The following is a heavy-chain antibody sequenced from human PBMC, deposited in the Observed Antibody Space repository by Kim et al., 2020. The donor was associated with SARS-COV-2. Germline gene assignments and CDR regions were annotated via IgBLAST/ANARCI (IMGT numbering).Heavy chain of an antibody. CDR3: ARDGRLYTGTFVGGFDF. CDR2: ISCSGAFI. D-gene: IGHD1-26*01. CDR1: GFTFSDYY. J-gene: IGHJ3*01. Sequence: GGSLRLSCAASGFTFSDYYLTWIRQAPGKGLEWVSYISCSGAFIDYADSVKGRFTISRDNAKNSLYLQMNSLRGEDTAIYYCARDGRLYTGTFVGGFDFWGQGTMVAVSS. V-gene: IGHV3-11*01.